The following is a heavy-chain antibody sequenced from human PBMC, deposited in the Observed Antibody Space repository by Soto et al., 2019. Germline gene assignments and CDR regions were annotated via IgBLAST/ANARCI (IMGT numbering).Heavy chain of an antibody. CDR2: VNGDGSGT. V-gene: IGHV3-74*01. CDR1: ESTFRGYW. J-gene: IGHJ3*02. CDR3: ARGSSHQAFDI. Sequence: EVQLVESGGDLVQPGGSLRLSCAASESTFRGYWMHWVRQAPGKGLVWVSRVNGDGSGTIYGDSVKGRFTVSRDNPKNTLFLQMNSLSVDDTAIYYCARGSSHQAFDIWGQGTMVTVSS.